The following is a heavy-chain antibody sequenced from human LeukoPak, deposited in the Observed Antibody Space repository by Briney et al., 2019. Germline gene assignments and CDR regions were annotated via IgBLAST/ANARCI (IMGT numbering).Heavy chain of an antibody. CDR1: GFTFSSYA. Sequence: PGGSLRLSCAASGFTFSSYAMHWVRQAPGKGLEWVAVISYDGSNKYYADSVKGRFTISRDNSKNTLYLQMNSLRAEDTAVYYCASVIAARQDFDYWGQGTLVTVSS. D-gene: IGHD6-6*01. CDR2: ISYDGSNK. J-gene: IGHJ4*02. CDR3: ASVIAARQDFDY. V-gene: IGHV3-30-3*01.